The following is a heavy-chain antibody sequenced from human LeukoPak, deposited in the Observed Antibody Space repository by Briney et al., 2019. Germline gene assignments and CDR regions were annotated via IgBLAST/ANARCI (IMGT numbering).Heavy chain of an antibody. CDR3: ARGGYYYDSSGYYLSGY. Sequence: GASVKVSCKASGYTFTSYYMHWVRQAPVQGLEWVGLINPSGGSTSYAQKSQGRDTMTRDTSTSTVYMELSRLRSEDTAVYYCARGGYYYDSSGYYLSGYWGQGTLVTVSS. J-gene: IGHJ4*02. CDR1: GYTFTSYY. V-gene: IGHV1-46*01. CDR2: INPSGGST. D-gene: IGHD3-22*01.